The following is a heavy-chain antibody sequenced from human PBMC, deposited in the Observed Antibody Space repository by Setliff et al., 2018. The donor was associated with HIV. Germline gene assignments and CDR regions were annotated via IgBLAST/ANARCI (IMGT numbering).Heavy chain of an antibody. Sequence: ASVKVSCKASGYRFTSYGISWVRQAPGQGLEWMGWINAGNGNTKYSQKFQGRVTITRDTSASTAYMELSRLRSDDTAVYYCATKVHCTNGVCLDAFDTWGQGTMVTVSS. CDR1: GYRFTSYG. D-gene: IGHD2-8*01. V-gene: IGHV1-18*01. CDR3: ATKVHCTNGVCLDAFDT. CDR2: INAGNGNT. J-gene: IGHJ3*02.